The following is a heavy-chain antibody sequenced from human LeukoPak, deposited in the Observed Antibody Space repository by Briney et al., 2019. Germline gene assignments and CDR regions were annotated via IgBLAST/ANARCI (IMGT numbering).Heavy chain of an antibody. CDR1: GFIFSSYE. D-gene: IGHD1-26*01. CDR2: ISSSGSTI. CDR3: ARQPLSGSYDY. J-gene: IGHJ4*02. Sequence: GGSLRLSCAASGFIFSSYEMNWVRQAPGKGLEWVSYISSSGSTIYYADSVKGRFTISRDNAKNSLYLQMNSLRAEDTAVYYCARQPLSGSYDYWGQGTLVTVSS. V-gene: IGHV3-48*03.